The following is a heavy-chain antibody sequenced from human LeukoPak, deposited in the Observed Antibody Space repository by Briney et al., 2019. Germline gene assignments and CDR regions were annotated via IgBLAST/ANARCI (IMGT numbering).Heavy chain of an antibody. CDR3: ASGPYQLLLNY. J-gene: IGHJ4*02. V-gene: IGHV4-59*01. D-gene: IGHD2-2*01. CDR2: IYYSGST. CDR1: GGSISSYY. Sequence: SETLSLTCTVSGGSISSYYWSWIRQPPGKGLEWIGYIYYSGSTNYNPSLKSRVTISVGTSKNQFSLKLSSVTAADTAVYYCASGPYQLLLNYWGQGTLVTVSS.